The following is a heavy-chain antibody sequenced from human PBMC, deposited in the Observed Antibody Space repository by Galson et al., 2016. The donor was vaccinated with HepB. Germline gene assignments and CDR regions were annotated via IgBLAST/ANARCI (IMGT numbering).Heavy chain of an antibody. CDR2: TKNKANSYTT. CDR1: GFTFSDHY. J-gene: IGHJ4*02. D-gene: IGHD1-26*01. CDR3: ARGPGTVGATGCDY. V-gene: IGHV3-72*01. Sequence: SLRLSCAASGFTFSDHYMDWVRQAPGKGLEWVGRTKNKANSYTTEYAASVKGRITISRDESKNSLYLQLNSLKTEDTAVYYRARGPGTVGATGCDYWGQGTLVTVSS.